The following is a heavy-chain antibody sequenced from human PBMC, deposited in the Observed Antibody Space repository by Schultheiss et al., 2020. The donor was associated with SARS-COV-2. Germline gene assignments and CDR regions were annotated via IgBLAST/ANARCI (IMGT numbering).Heavy chain of an antibody. V-gene: IGHV3-23*01. J-gene: IGHJ6*02. D-gene: IGHD3-10*01. CDR3: AREGYYYGSGSYYWDYYGMDV. CDR1: GFTFSSYA. CDR2: ISGSGGST. Sequence: GGSLRLSCAASGFTFSSYAMSWVRQAPGKGLEWVSAISGSGGSTYYADSVKGRFTISRDNSKNTLYLQMNSLRAEDTAVYYCAREGYYYGSGSYYWDYYGMDVWGQGTTVTV.